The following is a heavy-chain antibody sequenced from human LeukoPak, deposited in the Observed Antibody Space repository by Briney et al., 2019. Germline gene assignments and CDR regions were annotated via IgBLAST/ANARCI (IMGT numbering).Heavy chain of an antibody. J-gene: IGHJ4*02. CDR3: ARKVWENDY. Sequence: GGSLRLSCAASGITFNSHWMSWVRQAPGKGLQWVASIKPDGSERKYVDSVKGRFTISRDNADNSLYLQMTSLRAEDTALYYCARKVWENDYWGQGTLVTVSS. CDR2: IKPDGSER. V-gene: IGHV3-7*01. CDR1: GITFNSHW. D-gene: IGHD3-16*01.